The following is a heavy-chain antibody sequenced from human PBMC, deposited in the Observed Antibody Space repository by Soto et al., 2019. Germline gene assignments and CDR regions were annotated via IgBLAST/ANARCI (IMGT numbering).Heavy chain of an antibody. CDR3: ARDGPYYDIVTSYSYTTPVDY. V-gene: IGHV1-18*01. CDR1: GYTFTSYG. D-gene: IGHD3-9*01. CDR2: ISAYNGNT. Sequence: GVSVKVSCKASGYTFTSYGISWVRQAPGQGLEWMGWISAYNGNTNYAQKLQGRVTMTTDTSTSTAYMELRSLRSDDTAVYYCARDGPYYDIVTSYSYTTPVDYWGQGTLVTVSS. J-gene: IGHJ4*02.